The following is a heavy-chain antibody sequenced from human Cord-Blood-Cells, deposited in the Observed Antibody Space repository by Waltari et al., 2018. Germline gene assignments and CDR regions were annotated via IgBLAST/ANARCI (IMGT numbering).Heavy chain of an antibody. Sequence: EVQLVESGGGLVQPGRSLRLSCAASGFTFDDYAMHWVRQAPGKGLELVSGISWNSGSIGYADSVKGRFTSSRDNAKNSRDLQMNRLRAEDTALYYCAKASDIVVVPAAFDYWGQGTLVAVSS. CDR2: ISWNSGSI. J-gene: IGHJ4*02. V-gene: IGHV3-9*01. CDR3: AKASDIVVVPAAFDY. CDR1: GFTFDDYA. D-gene: IGHD2-2*01.